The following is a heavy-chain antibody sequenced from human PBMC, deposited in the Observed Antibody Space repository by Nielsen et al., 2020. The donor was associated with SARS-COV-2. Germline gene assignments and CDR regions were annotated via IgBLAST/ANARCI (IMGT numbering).Heavy chain of an antibody. CDR3: ATGAAAGTQNWFDP. CDR1: GYTFTSYG. CDR2: ISAYNGNT. V-gene: IGHV1-18*01. D-gene: IGHD6-13*01. Sequence: ASVKVSCKASGYTFTSYGISWVRQAPGQGLEWMGWISAYNGNTNYAQKFRGRVTMTEDTSTDTAYMELSSLRSEDTAVYYCATGAAAGTQNWFDPWGQGTLVTVSS. J-gene: IGHJ5*02.